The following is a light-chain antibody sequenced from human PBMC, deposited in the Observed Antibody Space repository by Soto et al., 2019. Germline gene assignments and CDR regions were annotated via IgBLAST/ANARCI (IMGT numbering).Light chain of an antibody. Sequence: QSVLTQPASVSGSPGQSITISCTGTSSDIGGSKYVSWYQQHPGKAPKLLIYEVTYRPSGVSDRFSGSKSGNTASLTVSGLQAEDEADYYCSSYRSSGTLYVFGTGTKLTVL. CDR3: SSYRSSGTLYV. CDR2: EVT. V-gene: IGLV2-14*01. J-gene: IGLJ1*01. CDR1: SSDIGGSKY.